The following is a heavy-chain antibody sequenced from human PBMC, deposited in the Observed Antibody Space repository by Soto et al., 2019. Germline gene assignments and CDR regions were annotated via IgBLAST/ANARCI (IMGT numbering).Heavy chain of an antibody. D-gene: IGHD2-21*02. CDR2: IYPGDSDT. J-gene: IGHJ6*02. Sequence: PGESLKISCKGSGYSFTSYWIGWVRQMPGKGLEWMGIIYPGDSDTRYSPSFQGQVTISADKSISTAYLQWSSLKASDTAMYYCATPSRLNYSGMDVWGQGTTVTVSS. V-gene: IGHV5-51*01. CDR3: ATPSRLNYSGMDV. CDR1: GYSFTSYW.